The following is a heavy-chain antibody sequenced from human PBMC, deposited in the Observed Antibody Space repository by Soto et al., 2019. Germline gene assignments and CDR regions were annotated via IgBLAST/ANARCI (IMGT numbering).Heavy chain of an antibody. D-gene: IGHD5-12*01. J-gene: IGHJ5*02. V-gene: IGHV1-69*13. Sequence: SVKVSCKASGYRFTSYAITWVRQAPGQGLEWLGRIIPIFGTANYAQKFQGRVTITADESTTTAYMELSSLRSDDTAVYYCAKDGGRDGYFGNWFDPWGQGTLVTVSS. CDR2: IIPIFGTA. CDR1: GYRFTSYA. CDR3: AKDGGRDGYFGNWFDP.